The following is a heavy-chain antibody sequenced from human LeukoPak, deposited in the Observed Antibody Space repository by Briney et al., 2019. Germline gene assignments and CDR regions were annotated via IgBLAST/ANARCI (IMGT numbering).Heavy chain of an antibody. J-gene: IGHJ4*02. Sequence: TGGSLRLSCAASGFTFSSYAMHWVRQAPGKGLEWVAVISYDGSNKYYADSVKGRFTISRDNSKNTLYLQMNSLRAEDTAVYYCARDREYYYDSSGYYALDYWGQGTLVTVSS. CDR3: ARDREYYYDSSGYYALDY. D-gene: IGHD3-22*01. CDR2: ISYDGSNK. V-gene: IGHV3-30-3*01. CDR1: GFTFSSYA.